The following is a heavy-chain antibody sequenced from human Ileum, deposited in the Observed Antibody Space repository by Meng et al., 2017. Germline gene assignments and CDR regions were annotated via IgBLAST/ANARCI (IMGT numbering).Heavy chain of an antibody. J-gene: IGHJ5*02. D-gene: IGHD5-18*01. V-gene: IGHV3-23*04. CDR3: ARDKGVTALDQ. CDR1: GFTFSSFA. CDR2: MSGSGGYT. Sequence: LGESGGGLVQPGGSLRLSCAASGFTFSSFAMSWVRQAPGKGLEWVSTMSGSGGYTYYAGSVKGRFTVSRDNSKNMVYLQMSGLRAEDTALYYCARDKGVTALDQWGQGSLVTVSS.